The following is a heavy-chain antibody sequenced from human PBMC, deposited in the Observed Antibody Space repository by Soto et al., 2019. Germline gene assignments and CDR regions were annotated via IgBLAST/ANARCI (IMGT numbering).Heavy chain of an antibody. CDR3: ARAPSGWCYFDY. D-gene: IGHD6-19*01. CDR1: GFTFSDYY. J-gene: IGHJ4*02. CDR2: ISSSSSYT. Sequence: QVQLVESGGGLVKPGGSLRLSCAASGFTFSDYYMSWIRQAPGKGLEWVSYISSSSSYTNYADSVKGRFTISRDNAKNSLYLQMNSLRAEDTAVYYCARAPSGWCYFDYWGQGTLVTVSS. V-gene: IGHV3-11*06.